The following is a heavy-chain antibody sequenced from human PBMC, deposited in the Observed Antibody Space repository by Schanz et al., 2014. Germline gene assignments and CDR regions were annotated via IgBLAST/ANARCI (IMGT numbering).Heavy chain of an antibody. CDR3: AKGRFGELSAFDI. CDR1: GFAFSSYA. V-gene: IGHV3-23*01. J-gene: IGHJ3*02. D-gene: IGHD3-10*01. Sequence: EVQLLESGGGLVQPGGSLRLSCLASGFAFSSYAMSWVRQAPGKGLEWVSSISSGGGNTYYADSVKGRFTISRDNSKNTVYIQMNSLRAEDTAVYYCAKGRFGELSAFDIWGQGTIVTVSS. CDR2: ISSGGGNT.